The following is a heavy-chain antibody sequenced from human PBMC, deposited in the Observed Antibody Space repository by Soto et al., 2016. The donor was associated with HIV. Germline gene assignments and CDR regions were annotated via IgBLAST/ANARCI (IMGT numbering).Heavy chain of an antibody. CDR3: AKGDYGDYRPSYFDY. CDR2: ISWNSDSI. Sequence: EVQLVESGGGLVQPGRSLRLSCAASGSTFDDYAMHWVRQAPGKGLEWVSGISWNSDSIGYADSVKGRFTISRDNAKNSLYLQMNSLRTEDMALYYCAKGDYGDYRPSYFDYWGQGTLVTVSS. V-gene: IGHV3-9*03. CDR1: GSTFDDYA. J-gene: IGHJ4*02. D-gene: IGHD4-17*01.